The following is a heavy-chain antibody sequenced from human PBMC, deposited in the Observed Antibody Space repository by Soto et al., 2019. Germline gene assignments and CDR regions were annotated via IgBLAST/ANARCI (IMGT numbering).Heavy chain of an antibody. CDR3: ARVEPVYYYFDY. CDR1: GGSISSYY. CDR2: IYYSGST. J-gene: IGHJ4*02. D-gene: IGHD1-26*01. Sequence: SSETLSLTCTVSGGSISSYYWSWIRQPPGKGLEWIGYIYYSGSTNYNPSLKSRVTISVDTSKNQFSLKLSSVTAADTAVYYCARVEPVYYYFDYWAQRTPVTVSS. V-gene: IGHV4-59*01.